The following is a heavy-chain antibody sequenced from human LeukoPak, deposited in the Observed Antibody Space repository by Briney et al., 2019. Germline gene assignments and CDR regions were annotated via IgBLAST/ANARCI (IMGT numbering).Heavy chain of an antibody. Sequence: PGGSLRLSCAASGFTVSSKYMSWVRQAPGKGLELVSVIFSGDNTYYADSVKGRFTISRDNSKNTLYLQMNSLRAEDTAVYYCARDFGRGYCSSTSCYGWFDPWGQGTLVTVSS. J-gene: IGHJ5*02. CDR3: ARDFGRGYCSSTSCYGWFDP. D-gene: IGHD2-2*01. V-gene: IGHV3-66*02. CDR2: IFSGDNT. CDR1: GFTVSSKY.